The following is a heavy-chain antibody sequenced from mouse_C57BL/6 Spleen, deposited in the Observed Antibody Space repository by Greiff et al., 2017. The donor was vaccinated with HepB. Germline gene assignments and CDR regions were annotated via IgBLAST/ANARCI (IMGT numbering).Heavy chain of an antibody. D-gene: IGHD2-1*01. CDR1: GFTFSSYA. CDR3: ARSYGNYWYFDV. Sequence: DVHLVESGGGLVKPGGSLKLSCAASGFTFSSYAMSWVRQTPEKRLEWVATISDGGSYTYYPDNVKGRFTISRDNAKNNLYLQMSHLKSEDTAMYYCARSYGNYWYFDVWGTRTTVTVSS. V-gene: IGHV5-4*01. CDR2: ISDGGSYT. J-gene: IGHJ1*03.